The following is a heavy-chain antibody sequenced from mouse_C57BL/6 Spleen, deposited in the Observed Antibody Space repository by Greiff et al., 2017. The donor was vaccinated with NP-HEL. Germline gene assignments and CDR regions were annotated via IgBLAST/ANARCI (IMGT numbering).Heavy chain of an antibody. CDR1: GYTFTSYW. CDR3: ARFYGNLYAMDY. CDR2: IDPSDSYT. V-gene: IGHV1-50*01. Sequence: VKLQQPGAELVKPGASVKLSCKASGYTFTSYWMQWVKQRPGQGLEWIGEIDPSDSYTNYNQKFKGKATLTVDTSSSTAYMQLSSLTSEDSAVYYCARFYGNLYAMDYWGQGTSVTVSS. J-gene: IGHJ4*01. D-gene: IGHD2-1*01.